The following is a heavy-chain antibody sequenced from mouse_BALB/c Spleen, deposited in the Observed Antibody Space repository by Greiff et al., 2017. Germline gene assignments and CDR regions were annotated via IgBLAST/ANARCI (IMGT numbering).Heavy chain of an antibody. CDR3: ARDGYYAGYAMDY. V-gene: IGHV7-3*02. CDR2: IRNKANGYTT. Sequence: DVMLVESGGGLVQPGGSLRLSCATSGFTFTDYYMSWVRQPPGKALEWLGFIRNKANGYTTEYSASVKGRFTISRDNSQSILYLQMNTLRAEDSATYYCARDGYYAGYAMDYWGQGTSVTVSS. CDR1: GFTFTDYY. D-gene: IGHD2-3*01. J-gene: IGHJ4*01.